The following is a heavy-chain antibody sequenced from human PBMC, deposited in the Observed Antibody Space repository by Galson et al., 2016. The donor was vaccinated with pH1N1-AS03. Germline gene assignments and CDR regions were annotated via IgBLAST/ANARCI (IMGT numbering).Heavy chain of an antibody. D-gene: IGHD1-20*01. CDR3: ARGLDNFNVFVFEM. J-gene: IGHJ3*02. CDR1: GGSFSGYY. CDR2: ISHSGST. V-gene: IGHV4-34*01. Sequence: LSLTCAVSGGSFSGYYWSWVRQPPGRGLEWIGEISHSGSTKYNPSLKSRVAISIHTSKNQFSLTVTSVTAADTAIYYCARGLDNFNVFVFEMWGRGTMVTVSS.